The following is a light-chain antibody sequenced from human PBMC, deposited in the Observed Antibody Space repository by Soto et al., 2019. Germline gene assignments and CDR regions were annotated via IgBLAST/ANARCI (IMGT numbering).Light chain of an antibody. V-gene: IGLV1-44*01. CDR3: AAWDDSLNGPLYV. CDR2: SNN. Sequence: QSVPTQLLSASGTPGQRVTISCSGRSSHIGSNTVNWYQQLPGTAPKLLIYSNNQRPSGVPDRFSGSKSGTSASLAISGLQSEDEADYYCAAWDDSLNGPLYVFGTGTTVTV. CDR1: SSHIGSNT. J-gene: IGLJ1*01.